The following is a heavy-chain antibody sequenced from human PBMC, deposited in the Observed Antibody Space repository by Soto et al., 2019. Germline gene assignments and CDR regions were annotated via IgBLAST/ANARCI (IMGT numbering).Heavy chain of an antibody. CDR1: GFTFSDHY. CDR3: ARVEVIQHAYFDY. J-gene: IGHJ4*02. Sequence: GGSLRLSCAASGFTFSDHYMDWVRQAPGKGLEWVGRTRNKANSYTTEYAAPVKGRFTISRDDSKNSLYLQMNSLKTEDTAVYYCARVEVIQHAYFDYWGQGTLVTVSS. V-gene: IGHV3-72*01. CDR2: TRNKANSYTT.